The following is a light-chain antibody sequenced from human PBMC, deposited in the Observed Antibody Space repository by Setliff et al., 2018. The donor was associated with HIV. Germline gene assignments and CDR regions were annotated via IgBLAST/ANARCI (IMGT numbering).Light chain of an antibody. Sequence: QSALAQPASVSGSPGQSITISCTGTSSDVGGYNYVSWYQHYPGKAPKFMIYDVTTRPSGVSNRFSGSKPGNTASLTISGLQAEDEADYFCCSYVTGSTYVCGTGTKVTVL. CDR2: DVT. CDR3: CSYVTGSTYV. J-gene: IGLJ1*01. CDR1: SSDVGGYNY. V-gene: IGLV2-23*02.